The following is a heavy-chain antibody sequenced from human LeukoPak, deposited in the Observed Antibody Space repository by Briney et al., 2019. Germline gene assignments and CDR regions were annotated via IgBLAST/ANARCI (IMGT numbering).Heavy chain of an antibody. V-gene: IGHV4-59*01. CDR3: ASGDSNYLPGVIDY. CDR2: IYYSGST. J-gene: IGHJ4*02. Sequence: SETLSLTCTVSGGSISSYYWSWIRQPPGKGLEWCGYIYYSGSTNYNPSLKSRVTISVDTSKNQFSLKLSSVTAADTAVYYCASGDSNYLPGVIDYWGQGTLVTVSS. D-gene: IGHD4-11*01. CDR1: GGSISSYY.